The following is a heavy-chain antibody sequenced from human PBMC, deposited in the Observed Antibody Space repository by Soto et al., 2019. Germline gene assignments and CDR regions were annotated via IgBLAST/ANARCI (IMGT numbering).Heavy chain of an antibody. V-gene: IGHV1-18*04. CDR1: GYTFTSYG. J-gene: IGHJ5*02. CDR2: ISAYNGNT. D-gene: IGHD3-3*01. CDR3: ATAFIKFWSGRTPFDP. Sequence: ASVKVSCKASGYTFTSYGISWVRQAPGQGLEWMGWISAYNGNTIYAQKFQGRVTMTEDTSTDTAYMELSSLRSEDTAVYYCATAFIKFWSGRTPFDPWGQGTLVTVSS.